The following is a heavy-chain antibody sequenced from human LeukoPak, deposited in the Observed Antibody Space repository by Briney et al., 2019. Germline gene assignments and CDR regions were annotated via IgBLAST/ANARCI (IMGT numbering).Heavy chain of an antibody. J-gene: IGHJ4*02. CDR1: GGSISSSGFY. Sequence: TSSETLSLTCIVSGGSISSSGFYWGWIRQPPGKGLEWIGNIYYDGDTYYNPSLKSRLTISVDTSTNQFSLKLSSVTAADTAVYYCARLLAVAANYLDHWGQGTLVTVSS. CDR3: ARLLAVAANYLDH. V-gene: IGHV4-39*01. CDR2: IYYDGDT. D-gene: IGHD6-19*01.